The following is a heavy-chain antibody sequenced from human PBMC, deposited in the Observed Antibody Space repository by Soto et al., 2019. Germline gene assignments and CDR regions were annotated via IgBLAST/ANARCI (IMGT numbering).Heavy chain of an antibody. J-gene: IGHJ6*02. D-gene: IGHD3-16*01. CDR2: IFYTGIT. V-gene: IGHV4-59*01. Sequence: SETLSLTCTVSGDSISSYYWSWIRQPPGKGLEWIGYIFYTGITNYNPSFKSRVTMSVDTSKNYFSLNLSSVTAADTAVYVCVREGVPTHGLDVWGQGTTVTGSS. CDR3: VREGVPTHGLDV. CDR1: GDSISSYY.